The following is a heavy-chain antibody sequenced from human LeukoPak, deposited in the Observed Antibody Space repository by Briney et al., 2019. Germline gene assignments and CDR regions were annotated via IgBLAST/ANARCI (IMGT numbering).Heavy chain of an antibody. D-gene: IGHD5-12*01. J-gene: IGHJ4*02. Sequence: PGGSLRLSWAASGFTFSSYGMHWVRQAPGKWLEWVAVIWYDGSYKHYADSVKGRFTISRDNSKNTLYLQMSSMRAEDTAVYYCARELRYGGYDFGYWGQGILVTVSS. CDR3: ARELRYGGYDFGY. V-gene: IGHV3-33*01. CDR1: GFTFSSYG. CDR2: IWYDGSYK.